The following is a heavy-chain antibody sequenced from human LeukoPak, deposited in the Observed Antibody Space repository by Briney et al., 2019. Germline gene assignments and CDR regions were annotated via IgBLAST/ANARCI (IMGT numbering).Heavy chain of an antibody. CDR3: ARAWYYDSSGYHQFDY. V-gene: IGHV3-7*01. Sequence: GGSLRLSCAASGFTFSSYWMSWVRQAPGKALEWVANIKQDGSEKYYVDSVKGRFTISRDNAKNSLYLQMNSLRAEDTAVYYCARAWYYDSSGYHQFDYWGQGTLVTVSS. CDR2: IKQDGSEK. CDR1: GFTFSSYW. J-gene: IGHJ4*02. D-gene: IGHD3-22*01.